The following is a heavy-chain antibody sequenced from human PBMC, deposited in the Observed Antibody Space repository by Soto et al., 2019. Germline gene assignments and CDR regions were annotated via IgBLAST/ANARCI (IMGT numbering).Heavy chain of an antibody. CDR1: GFTFSSYG. V-gene: IGHV3-30*18. J-gene: IGHJ5*02. D-gene: IGHD3-3*01. Sequence: QVQLVESGGGVVQPGRSLRLSCAASGFTFSSYGMHWVRQAPGKGLEWVAVISYDGSNKYYADSVKGRFTISRDNSKNTLYLQMNSLRAEDTAVYYCAKDGREVFLEWPATWGQGTLVTVSS. CDR3: AKDGREVFLEWPAT. CDR2: ISYDGSNK.